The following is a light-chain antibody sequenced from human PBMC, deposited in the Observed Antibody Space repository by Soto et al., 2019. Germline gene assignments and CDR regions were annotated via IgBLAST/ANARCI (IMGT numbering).Light chain of an antibody. J-gene: IGLJ1*01. Sequence: QSVLTQPASVSGSPGQSITISCTGTTSDIGTYSYLSWYQQHAGKAPKLIIYEVSHRPSGVYNRFSGSKSGSTASLTISGLQAEDAAHYYCRSSTGIXTLLFATGTKVXV. V-gene: IGLV2-14*01. CDR2: EVS. CDR1: TSDIGTYSY. CDR3: RSSTGIXTLL.